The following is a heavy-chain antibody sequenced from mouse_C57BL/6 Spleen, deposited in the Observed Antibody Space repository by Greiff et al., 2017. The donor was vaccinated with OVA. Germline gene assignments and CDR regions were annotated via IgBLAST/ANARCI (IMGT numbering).Heavy chain of an antibody. J-gene: IGHJ3*01. Sequence: EVQVVESGGGLVKPGGSLKLSCAASGFTFSDYGMHWVRQAPEKGLEWVAYISSGSSTIYYADTVKGRFTISRDNAKNTLFLQMTSLRSEDTAMYYCARPLYYGNYGAWFAYWGQGTLVTVSA. CDR3: ARPLYYGNYGAWFAY. CDR1: GFTFSDYG. V-gene: IGHV5-17*01. CDR2: ISSGSSTI. D-gene: IGHD2-1*01.